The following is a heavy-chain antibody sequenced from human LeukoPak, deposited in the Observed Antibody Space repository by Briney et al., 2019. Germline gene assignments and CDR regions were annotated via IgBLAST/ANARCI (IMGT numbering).Heavy chain of an antibody. CDR3: ARATTGSPEDWFDP. CDR2: INHSGST. J-gene: IGHJ5*02. D-gene: IGHD1-26*01. CDR1: GGSFSGYY. V-gene: IGHV4-34*01. Sequence: SETLSLTCAVYGGSFSGYYWSWIRQSPGKGLEWIGEINHSGSTNYNPSLKSRVTISVDTSKNQFSLKLSSVTAADTAVYYCARATTGSPEDWFDPWGQGTLVTVSS.